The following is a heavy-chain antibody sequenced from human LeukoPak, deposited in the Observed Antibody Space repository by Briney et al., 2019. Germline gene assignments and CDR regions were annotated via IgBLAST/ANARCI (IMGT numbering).Heavy chain of an antibody. CDR1: GFNFSSYT. V-gene: IGHV3-21*01. CDR3: ARDLGDAFDV. Sequence: GGSLRLSCTASGFNFSSYTMNWVRQAPGKGLEWVSSIGSYSTYIYYADSLKGRFTISRDNAKNSLYLQMNSLRAEDTAVYYCARDLGDAFDVWGQGTMVAVSS. J-gene: IGHJ3*01. CDR2: IGSYSTYI.